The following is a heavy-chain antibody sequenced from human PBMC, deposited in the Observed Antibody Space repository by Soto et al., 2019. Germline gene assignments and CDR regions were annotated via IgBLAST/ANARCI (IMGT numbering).Heavy chain of an antibody. Sequence: PGGSLRLSCAASGFTFSSYGMHWVRQAPGKGLEWVAVIWYDVSNKYYADSVKGRFTISRDNSKNTLYLQMNSLRAEDTAVYYCARDLGDSRSWMTHYYYYGMDVWGQGTRVTVPS. CDR1: GFTFSSYG. D-gene: IGHD6-13*01. CDR3: ARDLGDSRSWMTHYYYYGMDV. V-gene: IGHV3-33*01. J-gene: IGHJ6*02. CDR2: IWYDVSNK.